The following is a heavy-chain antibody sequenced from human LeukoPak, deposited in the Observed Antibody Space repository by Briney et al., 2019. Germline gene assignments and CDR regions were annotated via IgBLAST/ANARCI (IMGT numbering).Heavy chain of an antibody. CDR2: INHSGST. CDR1: GGSFSGYY. J-gene: IGHJ4*02. CDR3: ARDVGATPGYFDY. D-gene: IGHD1-26*01. Sequence: SETLSLTCAVYGGSFSGYYWSWIRQPPGKGLEWIGEINHSGSTNYNPSLKSRVTISVDTSKSQFSLKLSSVTAADTAVYYCARDVGATPGYFDYWGQGTLVTVSS. V-gene: IGHV4-34*01.